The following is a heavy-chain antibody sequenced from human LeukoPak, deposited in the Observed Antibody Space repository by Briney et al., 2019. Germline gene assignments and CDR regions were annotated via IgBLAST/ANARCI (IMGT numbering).Heavy chain of an antibody. Sequence: ASVKVSCKASGYTFTGYDINWVRQATGQGLEWMGWMNPNSGNTGYAQKFQGRVTMTRNTSISTAYMELSSLRSEDTAVYYCARGRHYYDSSGYGFDPWGQGTLVTVSS. V-gene: IGHV1-8*01. CDR2: MNPNSGNT. J-gene: IGHJ5*02. CDR1: GYTFTGYD. D-gene: IGHD3-22*01. CDR3: ARGRHYYDSSGYGFDP.